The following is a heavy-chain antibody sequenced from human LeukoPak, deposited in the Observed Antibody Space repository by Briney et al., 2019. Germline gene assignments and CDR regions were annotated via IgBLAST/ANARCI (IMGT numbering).Heavy chain of an antibody. CDR3: AEERSGGWYTVFDY. D-gene: IGHD6-19*01. V-gene: IGHV3-9*01. CDR2: ISWNSGSR. Sequence: PGGSLRLSCAASGFTFDDYGMHWVRQAPGKGLEWVSGISWNSGSRGYADSVKGRFTISRDNAKNSLYLQMNSLRDEDTAVYYCAEERSGGWYTVFDYWGQGTLVTVSS. CDR1: GFTFDDYG. J-gene: IGHJ4*02.